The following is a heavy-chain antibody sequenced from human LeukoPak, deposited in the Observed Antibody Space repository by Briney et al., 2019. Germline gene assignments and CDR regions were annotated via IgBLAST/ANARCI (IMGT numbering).Heavy chain of an antibody. J-gene: IGHJ4*02. CDR1: GFTFSNHA. CDR3: ARSLKYNLVGFDY. CDR2: ISGSGRTT. V-gene: IGHV3-23*01. Sequence: AGGSLRLSCAASGFTFSNHAMSWVRQTPGKGLQWVSVISGSGRTTEYADSVKGRFTISRDNSKNTVYLQMSSLRAEDTALYYCARSLKYNLVGFDYWGQGTLVTVSP. D-gene: IGHD1-1*01.